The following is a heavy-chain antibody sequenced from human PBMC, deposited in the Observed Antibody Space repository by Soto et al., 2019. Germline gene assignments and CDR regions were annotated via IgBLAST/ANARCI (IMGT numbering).Heavy chain of an antibody. CDR1: GGSIRESGFY. CDR3: ARSLMDV. J-gene: IGHJ6*03. Sequence: QLQLQESGPGLVKPSETLSLTCTVSGGSIRESGFYWGWIRQPPGKGLEWIGSLYFNGRTYHNPSLKSRVTLSLDASKNQFSRKLLSVTAADTAVYYCARSLMDVWGKGTTVTVSS. CDR2: LYFNGRT. V-gene: IGHV4-39*01.